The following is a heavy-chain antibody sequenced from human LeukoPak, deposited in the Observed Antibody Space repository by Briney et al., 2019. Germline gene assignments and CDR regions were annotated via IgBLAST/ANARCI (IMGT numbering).Heavy chain of an antibody. V-gene: IGHV5-51*01. J-gene: IGHJ4*02. CDR1: GYSFTSYW. Sequence: GESLQISFKGSGYSFTSYWIGWGRQVPGKGLEWMGIIYPGDSDTRYSPSFQGQVTISADKSISTAYLQWSSLKASDTAMYYCARHLTGIFDYWGQGTLVTVSS. CDR3: ARHLTGIFDY. D-gene: IGHD1-1*01. CDR2: IYPGDSDT.